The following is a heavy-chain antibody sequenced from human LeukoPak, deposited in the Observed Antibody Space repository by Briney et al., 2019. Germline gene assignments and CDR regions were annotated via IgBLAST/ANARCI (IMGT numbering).Heavy chain of an antibody. CDR1: GLSVSENS. J-gene: IGHJ4*02. Sequence: GGSLRLSCAASGLSVSENSMNWVRQAPGKGLEWVSVLYAGDSTHHADSVKGRFTISSDKSKNTVYLHMNSLRAEDTAVYYCTRGGYSGYFFSGDYWGQGSLVAVSS. CDR2: LYAGDST. D-gene: IGHD1-26*01. CDR3: TRGGYSGYFFSGDY. V-gene: IGHV3-66*01.